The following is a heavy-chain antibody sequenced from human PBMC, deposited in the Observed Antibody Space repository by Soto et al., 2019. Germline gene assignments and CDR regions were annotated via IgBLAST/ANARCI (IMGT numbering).Heavy chain of an antibody. CDR1: GGSISSGGYY. V-gene: IGHV4-31*03. Sequence: PSETLSLTCTVSGGSISSGGYYWTWIRQHPGKGLEWIGYNYYSGITYYNPSLKSRVTISLDTSKNQFSLKLSSVTAADTAVYYCVSGSSIAGLYYVMDVWGQGTSVTVSS. J-gene: IGHJ6*02. CDR2: NYYSGIT. CDR3: VSGSSIAGLYYVMDV. D-gene: IGHD6-6*01.